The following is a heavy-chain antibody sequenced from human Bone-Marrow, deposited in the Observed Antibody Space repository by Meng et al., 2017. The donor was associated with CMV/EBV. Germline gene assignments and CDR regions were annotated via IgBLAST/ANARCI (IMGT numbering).Heavy chain of an antibody. CDR2: LYNSGST. V-gene: IGHV4-4*07. Sequence: QGPMPDSGPRLVKPSETLSLTCTVSGDSINTYFLSWIRQPAGKGLEWIGRLYNSGSTNYNPSLNSRVTMSIDTSNKQFSLRLSSVTAADTAVYYCATRRAHSDGRGSWYYQFDHWGQGTLVTVSS. CDR1: GDSINTYF. J-gene: IGHJ4*02. CDR3: ATRRAHSDGRGSWYYQFDH. D-gene: IGHD3-22*01.